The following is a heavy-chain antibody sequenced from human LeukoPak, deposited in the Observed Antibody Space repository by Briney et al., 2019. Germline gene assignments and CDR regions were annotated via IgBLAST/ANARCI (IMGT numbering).Heavy chain of an antibody. CDR3: ARGLYAAPVP. CDR2: ISGSGSNT. J-gene: IGHJ5*02. Sequence: LSLTCAVSGGSFSDYYCSWIRQSPGKGLEWVSIISGSGSNTDYADSVKGRFTIFRDNSKNTLSLQMNSLRAEDTAVYYCARGLYAAPVPWGQGTLVTVSS. CDR1: GGSFSDYY. V-gene: IGHV3-11*06. D-gene: IGHD3-16*01.